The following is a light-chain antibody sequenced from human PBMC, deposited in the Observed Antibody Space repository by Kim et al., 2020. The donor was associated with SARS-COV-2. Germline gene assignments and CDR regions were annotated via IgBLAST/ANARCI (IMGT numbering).Light chain of an antibody. V-gene: IGKV3-11*01. Sequence: LSPVERVTLSCSASQTFIDHLAWYQHKPGQAPRLLIYEASNRATGIPARFSGSGSGTDFTLTISSLEPEDFAVYYCQQRNNWPITFGQGTRLEIK. CDR1: QTFIDH. CDR3: QQRNNWPIT. CDR2: EAS. J-gene: IGKJ5*01.